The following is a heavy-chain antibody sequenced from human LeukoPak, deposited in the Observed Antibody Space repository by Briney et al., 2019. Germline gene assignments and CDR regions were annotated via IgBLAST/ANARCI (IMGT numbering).Heavy chain of an antibody. D-gene: IGHD2-2*01. CDR3: AKALGYCSSTSCHYYYYMDV. Sequence: PGGSLRLSCAASGFTFSSYGMHWVRQAPGKGLEWVAFIRYDGSNKYYADSVKGRFTISRDNSKNTLYLQMNSLRAEDTAVYYCAKALGYCSSTSCHYYYYMDVWGKGTTVTVSS. V-gene: IGHV3-30*02. CDR1: GFTFSSYG. J-gene: IGHJ6*03. CDR2: IRYDGSNK.